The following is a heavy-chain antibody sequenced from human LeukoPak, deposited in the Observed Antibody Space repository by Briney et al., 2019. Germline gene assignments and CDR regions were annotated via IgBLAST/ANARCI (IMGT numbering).Heavy chain of an antibody. D-gene: IGHD5-12*01. V-gene: IGHV3-23*01. Sequence: GGSLRLSCAASGFTFSSYAMSWVRQAPGKGLEWVSAIGGSGGSTYYADSVKGRFTISRDISKNTLYLQMNSLRAEDTAVYYCASPLVAPYYYYGMDVWGQGTTVTVSS. J-gene: IGHJ6*02. CDR1: GFTFSSYA. CDR2: IGGSGGST. CDR3: ASPLVAPYYYYGMDV.